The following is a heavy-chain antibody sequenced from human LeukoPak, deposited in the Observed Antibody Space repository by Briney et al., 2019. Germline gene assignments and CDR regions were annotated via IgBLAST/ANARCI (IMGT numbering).Heavy chain of an antibody. Sequence: SETLSLTCTVSGYFISSGYYWGWIRQPPGKGLQWIGSIHHSGSTYYNPSLKSRVTISVDTSKNQFSLKLSSVTAADTAVYYCARVPTVTFFDHWGQGTLVTVSS. V-gene: IGHV4-38-2*02. J-gene: IGHJ4*02. CDR1: GYFISSGYY. CDR3: ARVPTVTFFDH. CDR2: IHHSGST. D-gene: IGHD4-17*01.